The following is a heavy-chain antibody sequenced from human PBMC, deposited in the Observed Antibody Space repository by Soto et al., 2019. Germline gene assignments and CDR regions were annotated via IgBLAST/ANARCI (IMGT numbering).Heavy chain of an antibody. Sequence: GGSLRLSCAASGFTLRTYTMNWVRQAPGKGLEWVSSISISSSDRYYADSVRGRFTISRDNAKNALYLQMNSLRADDTAVYFCVRGMNPLFGGQGTLITVSS. J-gene: IGHJ4*01. CDR1: GFTLRTYT. CDR2: ISISSSDR. V-gene: IGHV3-21*06. CDR3: VRGMNPLF.